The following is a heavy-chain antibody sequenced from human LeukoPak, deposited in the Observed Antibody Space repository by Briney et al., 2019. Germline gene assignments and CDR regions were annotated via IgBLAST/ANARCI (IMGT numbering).Heavy chain of an antibody. V-gene: IGHV4-34*01. Sequence: SETLSLTCAVYGGSFSGYYWSWIRQPPGKGLEWIGEINHSGSTNYNPSLKSRVTISVDTSKNQFSLKLSSVTAADTAVYYCASQYCSSTSCYTENWFDPWGQGTLVTVSS. CDR1: GGSFSGYY. D-gene: IGHD2-2*02. CDR2: INHSGST. J-gene: IGHJ5*02. CDR3: ASQYCSSTSCYTENWFDP.